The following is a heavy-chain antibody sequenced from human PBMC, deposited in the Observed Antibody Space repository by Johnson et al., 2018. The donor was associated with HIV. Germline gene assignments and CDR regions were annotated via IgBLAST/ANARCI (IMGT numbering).Heavy chain of an antibody. CDR3: ARDGESQQLPLGDAFDV. V-gene: IGHV3-74*01. CDR1: GFTFSSYW. Sequence: VQLVESGGGLIQPGGSLRLSCAVSGFTFSSYWMHWVRQAPGKGLLWVSRSNSAGGSTYYAASVRGRFTISRDNSENTLYLQMRSLRVEDTAIYYCARDGESQQLPLGDAFDVWGQGTMVTVSS. CDR2: SNSAGGST. D-gene: IGHD6-13*01. J-gene: IGHJ3*01.